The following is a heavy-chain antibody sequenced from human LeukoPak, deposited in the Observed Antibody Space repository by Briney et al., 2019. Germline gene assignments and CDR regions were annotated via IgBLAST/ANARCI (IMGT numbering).Heavy chain of an antibody. Sequence: ASVKVSCKAFGYTFSSYGIDWVRQAPGQGLEWMGWISAYNGNTNYAQKLQDRVSMTTDTSTSTAYMELRSLTSDDTAMYYCARHPEGYYFDYWGQGTLVTVSS. J-gene: IGHJ4*02. V-gene: IGHV1-18*01. CDR1: GYTFSSYG. CDR3: ARHPEGYYFDY. CDR2: ISAYNGNT.